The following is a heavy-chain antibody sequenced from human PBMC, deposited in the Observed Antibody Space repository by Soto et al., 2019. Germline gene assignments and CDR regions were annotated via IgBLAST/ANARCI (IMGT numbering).Heavy chain of an antibody. CDR3: ARYDSNYDSYYYYGMDV. V-gene: IGHV1-8*02. Sequence: QVQLVQSGAEVKKPGASVKVSCKASGYTFTSYDINWVRQATGQGLEWMGWMNPNSGNTGYAQKFQGRVTMTRNTSISTAYMELRSLGYEDTAVYYCARYDSNYDSYYYYGMDVWGQGTTVTVSS. D-gene: IGHD4-4*01. CDR1: GYTFTSYD. CDR2: MNPNSGNT. J-gene: IGHJ6*02.